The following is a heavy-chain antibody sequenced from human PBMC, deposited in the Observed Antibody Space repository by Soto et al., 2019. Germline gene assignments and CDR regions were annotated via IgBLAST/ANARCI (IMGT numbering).Heavy chain of an antibody. CDR1: GGSISSGGYY. Sequence: SETLSLTCTVSGGSISSGGYYWSWIRQHPGKGLEWIGSIYYSGSTYYNPSLKSRVTISVDTSKNQFSLKLSSVTAADTAVYYCAGVVAAPTFDYWGQGTLVTVSS. CDR2: IYYSGST. CDR3: AGVVAAPTFDY. J-gene: IGHJ4*02. V-gene: IGHV4-39*01. D-gene: IGHD2-15*01.